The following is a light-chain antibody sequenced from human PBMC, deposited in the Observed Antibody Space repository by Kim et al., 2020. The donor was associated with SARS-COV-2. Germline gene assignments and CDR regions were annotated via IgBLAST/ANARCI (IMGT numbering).Light chain of an antibody. Sequence: ELTQPPSASGTPGQRVTISCSGSYSNIGSNAVNWYQQLPGTAPKVLINRNNQRPSGVPDRFSGSKSGTSASLAISGLQSEDEAEYYCAAWDDTLNGVLFGGGTKLTVL. V-gene: IGLV1-44*01. CDR3: AAWDDTLNGVL. J-gene: IGLJ2*01. CDR1: YSNIGSNA. CDR2: RNN.